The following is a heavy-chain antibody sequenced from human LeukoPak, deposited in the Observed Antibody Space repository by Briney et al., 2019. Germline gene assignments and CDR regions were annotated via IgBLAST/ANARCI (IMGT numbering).Heavy chain of an antibody. CDR2: VSYSGST. CDR1: GCSISSISNY. J-gene: IGHJ4*02. V-gene: IGHV4-39*01. CDR3: ARLTHYSGSPLDAY. D-gene: IGHD1-26*01. Sequence: SETLSLTCTVSGCSISSISNYWGWIPQPPGKGLEYIGSVSYSGSTYYNPSLKSRVTMSADTSKNQFSLTLSSVTAADKAVYYCARLTHYSGSPLDAYWGQGTLVTVSS.